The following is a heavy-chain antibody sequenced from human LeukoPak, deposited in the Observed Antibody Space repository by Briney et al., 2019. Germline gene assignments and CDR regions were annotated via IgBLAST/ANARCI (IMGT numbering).Heavy chain of an antibody. CDR2: ISGSGGST. J-gene: IGHJ4*02. D-gene: IGHD2-15*01. Sequence: GGSLRLSCAASGFTFSSYAMSWVRQAPGKGLEWVSAISGSGGSTYYADSVKGRFTISRDNSKDTLYLQMNSLRAEDTAVYYCAKDQWSLRRAWDYWGQGTLVTVSS. CDR1: GFTFSSYA. V-gene: IGHV3-23*01. CDR3: AKDQWSLRRAWDY.